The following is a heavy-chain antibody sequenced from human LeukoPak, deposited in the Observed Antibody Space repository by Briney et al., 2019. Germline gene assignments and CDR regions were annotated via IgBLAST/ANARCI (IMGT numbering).Heavy chain of an antibody. V-gene: IGHV4-61*02. CDR3: ARGSSGWSPYDY. D-gene: IGHD6-19*01. CDR2: ISTTGST. J-gene: IGHJ4*02. Sequence: PSETLSLTCTVSGGSISSGTYYWSWIRQPAGKGLEWIGRISTTGSTNYSPSLKSRVTMSVDTSKNQFSLKLASVTAADTAVYYCARGSSGWSPYDYWGQGTLVTVSS. CDR1: GGSISSGTYY.